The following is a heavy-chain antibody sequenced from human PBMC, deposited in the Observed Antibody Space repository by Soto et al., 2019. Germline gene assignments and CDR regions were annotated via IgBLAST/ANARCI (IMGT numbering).Heavy chain of an antibody. Sequence: QLQLQESGPGLVKPSETLSLTCTVSGDSISSSSYYWGWIRQPPGKGLEWIGNVFYRGTTYYNPSLKSRVTISVDTSKNQFSLRVSSVTAADTAMYYWARVAGYSYDHWGQGSLVTVSS. J-gene: IGHJ4*02. D-gene: IGHD5-18*01. V-gene: IGHV4-39*01. CDR1: GDSISSSSYY. CDR3: ARVAGYSYDH. CDR2: VFYRGTT.